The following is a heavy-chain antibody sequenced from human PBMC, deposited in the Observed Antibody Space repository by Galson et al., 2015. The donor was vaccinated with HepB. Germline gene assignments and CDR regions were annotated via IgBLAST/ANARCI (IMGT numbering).Heavy chain of an antibody. CDR1: GFTFSSYS. CDR2: ISSSSSYI. J-gene: IGHJ5*02. CDR3: ARDHGSGREWFDP. Sequence: SLRLSCAASGFTFSSYSMNWVRQAPGKGLEWVSSISSSSSYIYYADSVKGRFTISRDNAKNSLYLQMNSLRAEDTAVYYCARDHGSGREWFDPWGQGTLVTVSS. V-gene: IGHV3-21*01. D-gene: IGHD3-10*01.